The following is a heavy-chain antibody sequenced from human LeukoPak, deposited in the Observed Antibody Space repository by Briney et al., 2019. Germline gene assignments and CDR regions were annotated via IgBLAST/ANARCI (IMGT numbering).Heavy chain of an antibody. V-gene: IGHV4-59*08. CDR2: IDYSGST. CDR3: ARGGYDSSGYYLHRYYFDY. Sequence: SDTLSLICTVCGDSISSYSWSWIRQPPGKALEWIAYIDYSGSTSYNPSLKSRVTISVDTSKNQFSLNLRSVTAADTAVYYCARGGYDSSGYYLHRYYFDYWGQGTLVTVSS. J-gene: IGHJ4*02. D-gene: IGHD3-22*01. CDR1: GDSISSYS.